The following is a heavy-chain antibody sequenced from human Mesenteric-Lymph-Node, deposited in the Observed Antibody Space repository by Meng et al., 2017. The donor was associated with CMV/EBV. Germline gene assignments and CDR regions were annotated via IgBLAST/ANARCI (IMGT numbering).Heavy chain of an antibody. J-gene: IGHJ4*02. D-gene: IGHD1-1*01. Sequence: SETLSLTCTASSGYISSYYWSWIRQPPGKGLEWIGWVYYSGTTNYNPSLKSRVTISIDTSQNHFSLTLTSVTAADTAVYYCAREGGQLVFDYWGQGTLVTVSS. CDR2: VYYSGTT. V-gene: IGHV4-59*01. CDR1: SGYISSYY. CDR3: AREGGQLVFDY.